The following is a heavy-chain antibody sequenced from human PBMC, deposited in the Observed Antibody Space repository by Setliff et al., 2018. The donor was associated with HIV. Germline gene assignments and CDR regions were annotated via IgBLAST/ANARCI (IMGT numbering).Heavy chain of an antibody. J-gene: IGHJ4*02. CDR3: ARGRSMPTLTT. CDR2: INHSGST. CDR1: GGSVSSSSYY. D-gene: IGHD3-22*01. V-gene: IGHV4-39*07. Sequence: PSETLSLTCTVSGGSVSSSSYYWGWIRQPPGKGLEWIGQINHSGSTNYNPSLRSRVTISVDTSKNQFSLKLSSVTAADTAVYYCARGRSMPTLTTWGQGTLVTVSS.